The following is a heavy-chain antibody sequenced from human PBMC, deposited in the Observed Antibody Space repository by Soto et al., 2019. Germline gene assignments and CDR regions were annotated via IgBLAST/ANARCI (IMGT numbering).Heavy chain of an antibody. V-gene: IGHV1-69*13. CDR2: IIPIFGTA. CDR1: GGTFSSYA. Sequence: TSVKFSCKASGGTFSSYAISWVRPAPGQGLEWMGGIIPIFGTANYAQKFQGRVTITADESTSTAYMELRSLRSEDTAVYYCARAPVWNSRGWSCFDPWGQGTLVTVSS. CDR3: ARAPVWNSRGWSCFDP. D-gene: IGHD6-19*01. J-gene: IGHJ5*02.